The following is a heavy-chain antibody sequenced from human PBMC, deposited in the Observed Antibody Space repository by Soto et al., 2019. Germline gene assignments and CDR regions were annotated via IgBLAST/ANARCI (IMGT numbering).Heavy chain of an antibody. Sequence: EVQLVQSGAELKKPGESLKISCKTSGYSFTSHWIAWVRQMPGKGLEWMGIIYPSDSDIRYRPSFQGQVTISVDKSINTAYLQWSSLKASDTATYYCARQDYSNYRGGMDVWGQGTTVTVSS. V-gene: IGHV5-51*01. CDR2: IYPSDSDI. CDR1: GYSFTSHW. CDR3: ARQDYSNYRGGMDV. J-gene: IGHJ6*02. D-gene: IGHD2-2*01.